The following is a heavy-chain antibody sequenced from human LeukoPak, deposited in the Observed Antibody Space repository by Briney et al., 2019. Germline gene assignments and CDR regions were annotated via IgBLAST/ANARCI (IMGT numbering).Heavy chain of an antibody. CDR2: INWNGGRT. Sequence: PGGSLRLSCAASGFTFDDFGMSWVRRAPGKGLEWVSGINWNGGRTGYADSVKGRFIISRDNAKNSLYLQMNSLRAEDTALYYCARETTVTTFWFDPWGQGTLVTVSS. CDR1: GFTFDDFG. V-gene: IGHV3-20*04. J-gene: IGHJ5*02. CDR3: ARETTVTTFWFDP. D-gene: IGHD4-17*01.